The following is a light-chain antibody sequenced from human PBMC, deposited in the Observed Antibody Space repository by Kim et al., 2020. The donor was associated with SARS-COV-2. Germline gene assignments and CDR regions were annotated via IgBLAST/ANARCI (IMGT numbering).Light chain of an antibody. CDR2: LGS. J-gene: IGKJ1*01. V-gene: IGKV2-28*01. Sequence: DIVLTQSPLSLPVTPGEPASISRRSSQSLLHTDGYNYLDWYLQKPGQSPQLLIYLGSNRASGVPDRFSGSGSGTDFTLKISRVEAEDVGVYYCMQPLQTTWTFGQGTKVDIK. CDR1: QSLLHTDGYNY. CDR3: MQPLQTTWT.